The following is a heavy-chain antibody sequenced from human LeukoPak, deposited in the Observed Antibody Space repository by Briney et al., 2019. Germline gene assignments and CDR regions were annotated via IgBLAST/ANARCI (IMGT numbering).Heavy chain of an antibody. J-gene: IGHJ4*02. CDR1: GFTFSSYG. V-gene: IGHV3-30*03. CDR2: ISYDGSNK. CDR3: ARGGEHYYDSSGPYYFDY. D-gene: IGHD3-22*01. Sequence: PGRSLRLSCAASGFTFSSYGMHWVRQAPGKGLEWVAVISYDGSNKYYADSVKGRFTISRDNSKNTLYLQMNSLRAEDTAVYYCARGGEHYYDSSGPYYFDYWGQGTLVTVSS.